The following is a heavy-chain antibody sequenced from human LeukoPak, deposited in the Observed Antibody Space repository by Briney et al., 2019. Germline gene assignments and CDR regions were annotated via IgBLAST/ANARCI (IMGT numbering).Heavy chain of an antibody. CDR1: GGTFSSYA. V-gene: IGHV1-69*01. CDR3: ARDGRGYSYGYAPYFDY. D-gene: IGHD5-18*01. J-gene: IGHJ4*02. Sequence: SVKVSCKASGGTFSSYAISWVRQAPGQGLEWMGGVIPIFGTANYAQKFQGRVTITADESTSTAYMELSSLRSEDTAVYYCARDGRGYSYGYAPYFDYWGQGTLVTVSS. CDR2: VIPIFGTA.